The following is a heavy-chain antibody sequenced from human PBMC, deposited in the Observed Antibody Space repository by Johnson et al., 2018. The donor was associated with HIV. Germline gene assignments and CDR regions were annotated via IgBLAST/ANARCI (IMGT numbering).Heavy chain of an antibody. V-gene: IGHV3-30-3*01. D-gene: IGHD3-10*01. J-gene: IGHJ3*02. CDR2: ISDDGSNK. Sequence: QVQLVESGGGVVQPGRSLRVSCAASGFTFSSYILHWVRQAPGKGLEWVAVISDDGSNKFYADSVKGRFTISRDSSKNTLYLQMNSLSAEDTAVYYCAIAYGSGTAAGRKDAFDIWGQGTMVTVSS. CDR3: AIAYGSGTAAGRKDAFDI. CDR1: GFTFSSYI.